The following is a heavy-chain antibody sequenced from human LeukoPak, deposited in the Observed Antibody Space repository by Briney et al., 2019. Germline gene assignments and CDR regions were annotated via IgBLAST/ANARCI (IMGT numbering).Heavy chain of an antibody. CDR2: ISSSSYI. CDR3: ARVTLPFSSSWYAIDY. V-gene: IGHV3-21*01. D-gene: IGHD6-13*01. Sequence: GGSLRLSCAASGFTFSSHSMNWVRQAPGKGLQWVSSISSSSYIYYADSVKGRFTISRDNAKNSLYLQMNSLRAEDTAVYYCARVTLPFSSSWYAIDYWGQGTLVTVSS. J-gene: IGHJ4*02. CDR1: GFTFSSHS.